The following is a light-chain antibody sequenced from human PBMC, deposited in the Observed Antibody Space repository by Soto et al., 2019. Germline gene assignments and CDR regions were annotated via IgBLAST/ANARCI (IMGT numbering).Light chain of an antibody. CDR3: QQYNSYST. CDR2: DAS. V-gene: IGKV1-9*01. CDR1: QDIRNY. Sequence: IQLTQSPSSLSASVGDRVTVPCRASQDIRNYLAWYQQKPGKAPKLLICDASTLQSGVPSRFSGSGSGTEFTLTISSLQPDDFATYYCQQYNSYSTFGQGTKVDIK. J-gene: IGKJ1*01.